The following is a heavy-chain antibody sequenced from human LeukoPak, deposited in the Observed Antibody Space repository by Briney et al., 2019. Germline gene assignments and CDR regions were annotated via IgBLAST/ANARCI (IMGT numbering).Heavy chain of an antibody. CDR3: AREFYGGNPYYYYGMDV. D-gene: IGHD4-17*01. CDR1: GFPFSSYS. Sequence: GGSLRLSCAASGFPFSSYSMNWVRQAPGKGLEWVSSISSSSSYIYYADSVKGRFTISRDNAKNSLYLQMNSLRAEDTAVYYCAREFYGGNPYYYYGMDVWGQGTTVTVSS. V-gene: IGHV3-21*01. J-gene: IGHJ6*02. CDR2: ISSSSSYI.